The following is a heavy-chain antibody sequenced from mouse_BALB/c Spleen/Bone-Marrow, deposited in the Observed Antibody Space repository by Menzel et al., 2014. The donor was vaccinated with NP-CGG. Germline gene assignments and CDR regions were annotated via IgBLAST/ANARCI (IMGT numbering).Heavy chain of an antibody. J-gene: IGHJ4*01. D-gene: IGHD2-4*01. CDR2: ISSGSSTI. V-gene: IGHV5-17*02. CDR3: ARKGALITHYYAMDY. CDR1: GFTFSSFG. Sequence: VQLQQFGGGLVQPGGSRKLSCAATGFTFSSFGMHWVRQAPEKGLGWVAYISSGSSTIYFADTVKGRFTISRDNPKNTLFLQMTSLRSEDTAMYYCARKGALITHYYAMDYWGQGTSVTVSS.